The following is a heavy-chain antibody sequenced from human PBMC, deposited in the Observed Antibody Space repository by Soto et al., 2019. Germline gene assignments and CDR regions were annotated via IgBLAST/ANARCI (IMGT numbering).Heavy chain of an antibody. Sequence: PSYTLYLTCAFSVYSIISGYYCGWIRQPPGKGLEWIGSIYHSGSTYYNPSLKSRVTISVDTSKNQFSLKLSSVTAADTAVYYCARDSSGWYYYFDYWGQGTLVTVSS. D-gene: IGHD6-19*01. V-gene: IGHV4-38-2*02. J-gene: IGHJ4*02. CDR1: VYSIISGYY. CDR2: IYHSGST. CDR3: ARDSSGWYYYFDY.